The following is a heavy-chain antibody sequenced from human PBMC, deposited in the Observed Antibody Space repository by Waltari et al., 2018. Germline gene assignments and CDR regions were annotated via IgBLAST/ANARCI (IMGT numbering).Heavy chain of an antibody. Sequence: QMQLQESGPGLVKPSEPLSLTCTVSGGSISSSTSYWGWIRRPPGKGLEWIGNIYYSGRTDYMPSLKSRLTISVDTSKNQFSLNLRSVSAADTAVYYCARLPISLGVGSVFDIWGQGTMVTVSS. V-gene: IGHV4-39*01. CDR1: GGSISSSTSY. D-gene: IGHD2-15*01. CDR2: IYYSGRT. J-gene: IGHJ3*02. CDR3: ARLPISLGVGSVFDI.